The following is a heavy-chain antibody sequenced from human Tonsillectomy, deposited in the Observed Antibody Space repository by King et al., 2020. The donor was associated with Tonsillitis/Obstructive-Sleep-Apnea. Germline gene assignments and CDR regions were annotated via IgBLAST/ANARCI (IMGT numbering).Heavy chain of an antibody. CDR3: IRGGGPTKGAFDI. CDR2: IRTKAYGGTT. V-gene: IGHV3-49*03. Sequence: VQLVESGGGLVQPGRSLRLSCTGSGFTFGDYTVNWLRQAPGQGLEWVGFIRTKAYGGTTEYAAPVKGRFTISRDESKSIAYLQMNSLKIEDTAVYYCIRGGGPTKGAFDIWGQGTMVTVSS. CDR1: GFTFGDYT. D-gene: IGHD5-12*01. J-gene: IGHJ3*02.